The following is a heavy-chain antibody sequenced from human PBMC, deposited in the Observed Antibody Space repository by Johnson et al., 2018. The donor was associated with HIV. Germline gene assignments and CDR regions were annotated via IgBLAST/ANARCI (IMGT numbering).Heavy chain of an antibody. CDR2: ISYDGSNK. CDR3: AKDPRIVGATDDAFDI. D-gene: IGHD1-26*01. Sequence: QVQLVESGGGVVQPGGSLRLSCAPSGFTFSSYAMHWVRQAPGKGLEWVAVISYDGSNKYYADSVKGRFTISRDNSKNTLYLQMNSLRAEDTAVYYCAKDPRIVGATDDAFDIWGQGTMVTVSS. CDR1: GFTFSSYA. V-gene: IGHV3-30*04. J-gene: IGHJ3*02.